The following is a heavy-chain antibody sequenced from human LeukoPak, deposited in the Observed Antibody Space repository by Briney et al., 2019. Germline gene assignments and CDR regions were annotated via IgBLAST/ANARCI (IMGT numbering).Heavy chain of an antibody. CDR2: INGGNGNT. CDR3: ARGYYDILTGYSRTWFDP. V-gene: IGHV1-3*01. Sequence: ASVKVSCKASGYTFTRYALHWVRQAPGQRLECMGWINGGNGNTKYSQKFQGRVTITRDTSASTAYMELSSLRSEDTAVYYCARGYYDILTGYSRTWFDPWGRGTLVTVSS. D-gene: IGHD3-9*01. J-gene: IGHJ5*02. CDR1: GYTFTRYA.